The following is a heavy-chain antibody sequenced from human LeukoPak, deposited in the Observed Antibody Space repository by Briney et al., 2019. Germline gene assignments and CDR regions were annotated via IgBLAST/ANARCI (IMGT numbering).Heavy chain of an antibody. D-gene: IGHD6-13*01. CDR3: ATSPATGNIYFDL. CDR2: LYSGGNT. CDR1: GFTVSSNY. V-gene: IGHV3-66*01. J-gene: IGHJ2*01. Sequence: PGGSLRLSCAASGFTVSSNYMGWGRQAPGKGREWFSVLYSGGNTYYADSVKGRFTISRDNSKNTLYLQMNSLRAADTAVYYCATSPATGNIYFDLWGRGTLVTVSS.